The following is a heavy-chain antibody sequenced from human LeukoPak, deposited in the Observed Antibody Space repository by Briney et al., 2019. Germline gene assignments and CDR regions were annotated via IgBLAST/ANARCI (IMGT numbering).Heavy chain of an antibody. CDR1: GGTFSSYA. CDR3: ARYRHGSGWVY. J-gene: IGHJ4*02. Sequence: SVKVSCKASGGTFSSYAISWVRQAPGQGLEWMGGIIPIFGTANYAQKFQGRVTITADESTSTAYMGLSSLRSEDTAVYYCARYRHGSGWVYWGQGTLVTVSS. D-gene: IGHD6-19*01. CDR2: IIPIFGTA. V-gene: IGHV1-69*01.